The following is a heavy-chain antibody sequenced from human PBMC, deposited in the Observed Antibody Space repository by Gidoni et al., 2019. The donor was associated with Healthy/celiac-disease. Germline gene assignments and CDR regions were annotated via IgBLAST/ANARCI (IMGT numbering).Heavy chain of an antibody. J-gene: IGHJ6*02. Sequence: QVQLLQSGAEVKEPGASVKVSCKASGYTFTAYGISWVRQAPGQGPEWMGRISGNKGDTNYAQKVQGRVTMTKDPSTTTTYMEMRSLRSDDTAVYYCARNGGGYDFWSGYSPYYAMDVWGQGTTVTVSS. CDR2: ISGNKGDT. CDR1: GYTFTAYG. CDR3: ARNGGGYDFWSGYSPYYAMDV. D-gene: IGHD3-3*01. V-gene: IGHV1-18*01.